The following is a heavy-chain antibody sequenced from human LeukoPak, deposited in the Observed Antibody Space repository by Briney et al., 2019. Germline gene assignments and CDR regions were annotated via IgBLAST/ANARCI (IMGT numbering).Heavy chain of an antibody. D-gene: IGHD2-21*01. V-gene: IGHV3-30*18. CDR3: AKDSGDQYYFDY. J-gene: IGHJ4*02. CDR1: GLTFSSYG. Sequence: GGSLRLSCAASGLTFSSYGMHWVRQAPGKGLEWVAVISYDGSNKYYADSVKGRFTISRDNSKNTLYLQMNSLRAEDTAVYYCAKDSGDQYYFDYWGQGTLVTVSS. CDR2: ISYDGSNK.